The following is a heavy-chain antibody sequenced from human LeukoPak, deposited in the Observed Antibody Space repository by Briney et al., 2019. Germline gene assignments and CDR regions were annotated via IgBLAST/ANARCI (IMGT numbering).Heavy chain of an antibody. CDR3: ARDSPSYYYDSSGYVGVAFDI. D-gene: IGHD3-22*01. J-gene: IGHJ3*02. Sequence: SETLSLTCTVSGGSISSGSYYWSWIRQPAGKGLEWIGRIYTSGSTNYNPSLKSRVTISVDTSKNQFSLKLSSVTAADTAVYYCARDSPSYYYDSSGYVGVAFDIWGQGTMVTVSS. CDR2: IYTSGST. CDR1: GGSISSGSYY. V-gene: IGHV4-61*02.